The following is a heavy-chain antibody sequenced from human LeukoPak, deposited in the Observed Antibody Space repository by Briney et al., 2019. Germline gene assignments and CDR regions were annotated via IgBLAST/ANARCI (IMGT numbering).Heavy chain of an antibody. J-gene: IGHJ5*02. D-gene: IGHD3-16*02. CDR2: IIPIFGTA. CDR1: GGTFSSYA. Sequence: GASVKVSCKASGGTFSSYAISWVRQAPGQGLEWMGGIIPIFGTANYAQKFQGRVTITADESTSTAYMELSSLRSEDTAVYYCARYDYVWGSYPPGGFDPWGQGTLVTVFS. V-gene: IGHV1-69*01. CDR3: ARYDYVWGSYPPGGFDP.